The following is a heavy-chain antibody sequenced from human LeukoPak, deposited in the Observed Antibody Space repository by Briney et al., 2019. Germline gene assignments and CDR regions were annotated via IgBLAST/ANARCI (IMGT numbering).Heavy chain of an antibody. Sequence: PGGSLRLSCAASGFTFDDYGMSWVRQAPGKGLEWVSSISGSGDSTYYADSVKGRFTIFRDNSKSTLYLHMDSLRAEDTAVYYCARSGINNFDYWGQGNLVTVSS. CDR1: GFTFDDYG. J-gene: IGHJ4*02. CDR2: ISGSGDST. CDR3: ARSGINNFDY. D-gene: IGHD1-26*01. V-gene: IGHV3-23*01.